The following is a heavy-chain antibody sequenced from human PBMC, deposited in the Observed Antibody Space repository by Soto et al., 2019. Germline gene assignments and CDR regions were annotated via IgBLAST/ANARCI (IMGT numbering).Heavy chain of an antibody. J-gene: IGHJ4*02. V-gene: IGHV1-18*01. Sequence: ASVKVSCKASGYTFTSYGISWVRQAPGQGLEWMGWISAYNGNTNYAQKFQGRVTITADKSTSTAYMELSSLRSEDTAVYYCARGQSEVRDWGQGTLVTVSS. D-gene: IGHD3-10*01. CDR1: GYTFTSYG. CDR2: ISAYNGNT. CDR3: ARGQSEVRD.